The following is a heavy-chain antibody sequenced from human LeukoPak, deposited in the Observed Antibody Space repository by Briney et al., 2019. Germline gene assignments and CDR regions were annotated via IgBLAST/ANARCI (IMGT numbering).Heavy chain of an antibody. Sequence: ASVKVSCKASGYTFTSYYIHWVRQAPGQELEGMGWINPNSGGTNYAQKFQGRVTMTRDTSITTAYMDLSRLRSDDTAVYYCARVFQKQLSDYWGQGSLVTVSS. CDR2: INPNSGGT. CDR1: GYTFTSYY. CDR3: ARVFQKQLSDY. D-gene: IGHD6-13*01. V-gene: IGHV1-2*02. J-gene: IGHJ4*02.